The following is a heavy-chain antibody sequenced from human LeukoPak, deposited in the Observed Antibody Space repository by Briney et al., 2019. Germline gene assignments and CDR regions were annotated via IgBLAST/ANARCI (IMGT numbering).Heavy chain of an antibody. CDR1: GFTFSNYG. V-gene: IGHV3-33*01. Sequence: GGSLRLSCAASGFTFSNYGMHWVRQVPGKGLEWVAAIWLDGIRKYYADSVKGRLTISRDNSKNTLYLQMNSLRAEDTAVYYCARDLEDSSPFGAFDMWGQGTMVTVSS. CDR2: IWLDGIRK. J-gene: IGHJ3*02. CDR3: ARDLEDSSPFGAFDM. D-gene: IGHD3-22*01.